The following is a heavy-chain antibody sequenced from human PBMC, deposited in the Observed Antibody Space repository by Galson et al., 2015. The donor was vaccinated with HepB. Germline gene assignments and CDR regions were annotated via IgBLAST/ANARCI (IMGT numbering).Heavy chain of an antibody. Sequence: SLRLSCAASGFTFSSYSMNWVRQAPGKGLEWVSYTSSSSSTIYYADSVKGRFTISRDNAKNSLYLQMNSLRAEDTAVYYCARDQDDSSGYYSVSTDYWGQGTLVTVSS. CDR2: TSSSSSTI. J-gene: IGHJ4*02. D-gene: IGHD3-22*01. CDR3: ARDQDDSSGYYSVSTDY. V-gene: IGHV3-48*04. CDR1: GFTFSSYS.